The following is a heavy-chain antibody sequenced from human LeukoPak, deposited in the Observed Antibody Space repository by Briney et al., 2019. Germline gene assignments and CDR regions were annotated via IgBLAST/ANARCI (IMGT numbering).Heavy chain of an antibody. CDR3: ARLAVAGVPHDY. V-gene: IGHV1-2*06. D-gene: IGHD6-19*01. J-gene: IGHJ4*02. Sequence: ASVKVSCKASGYTFTGYYMHWVRQAPGQGLEWMGRINPNSGGTNYAQKFQGRVTMTRDTSISTACIELSRLRSDDTAVYYCARLAVAGVPHDYWGQGTLVTVSS. CDR1: GYTFTGYY. CDR2: INPNSGGT.